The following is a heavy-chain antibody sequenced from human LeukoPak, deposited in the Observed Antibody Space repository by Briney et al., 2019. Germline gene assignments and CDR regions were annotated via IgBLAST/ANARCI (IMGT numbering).Heavy chain of an antibody. D-gene: IGHD2-15*01. J-gene: IGHJ6*02. Sequence: LRASVKVSCKASGYTFTGYYMHWVRQAPGQGLEWMGWINPNSGGTNYAQKFQGRVTMTRDTSISTAYMELSRLRSDDTAVYYCARDLPQYCSGGSCYDLYYYGMDVWGQGTTVTVSS. V-gene: IGHV1-2*02. CDR3: ARDLPQYCSGGSCYDLYYYGMDV. CDR1: GYTFTGYY. CDR2: INPNSGGT.